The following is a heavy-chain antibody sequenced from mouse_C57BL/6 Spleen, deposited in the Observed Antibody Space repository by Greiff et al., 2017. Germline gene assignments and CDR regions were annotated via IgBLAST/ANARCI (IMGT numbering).Heavy chain of an antibody. Sequence: EVKLMESGGDLVKPGGSLKLSCAASGFTFSSYGMSWVRQTPDKRLEWVATISSGGSYTYYPDSVKGRFTISRDNAKNTLYLQMSSLKSEDTAMYYCARQWIYDYDVGYAMDYWGQGTSVTGSS. J-gene: IGHJ4*01. CDR2: ISSGGSYT. D-gene: IGHD2-4*01. V-gene: IGHV5-6*01. CDR1: GFTFSSYG. CDR3: ARQWIYDYDVGYAMDY.